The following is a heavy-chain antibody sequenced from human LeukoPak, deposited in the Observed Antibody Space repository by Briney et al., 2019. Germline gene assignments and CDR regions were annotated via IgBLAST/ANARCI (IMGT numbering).Heavy chain of an antibody. D-gene: IGHD6-6*01. Sequence: SETLSLTCTVSGYSISSGYYWGWIRQPPGKGLEWIGSIYHSGGTYYNPSLKSRVTISVDTSKNQFSLKLSSVTAADTAVYYCASSSSPPFLFDYWGQGTLVTVSS. CDR2: IYHSGGT. J-gene: IGHJ4*02. CDR1: GYSISSGYY. V-gene: IGHV4-38-2*02. CDR3: ASSSSPPFLFDY.